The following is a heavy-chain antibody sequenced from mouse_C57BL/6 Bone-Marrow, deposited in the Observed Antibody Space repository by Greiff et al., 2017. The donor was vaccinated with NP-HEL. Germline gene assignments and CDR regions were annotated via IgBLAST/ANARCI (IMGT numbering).Heavy chain of an antibody. Sequence: QVQLKESGAELVRPGTSVKLSCKASGYTFTSYWMHWVKQRPGQGLEWIGVIDPSDSYTNYNQKFKGKATLTVDTSSSTAYMQLSSLTSEDSAVYYCVPFYGNSFDYWGQGTTLTVSS. CDR2: IDPSDSYT. D-gene: IGHD2-1*01. J-gene: IGHJ2*01. CDR3: VPFYGNSFDY. CDR1: GYTFTSYW. V-gene: IGHV1-59*01.